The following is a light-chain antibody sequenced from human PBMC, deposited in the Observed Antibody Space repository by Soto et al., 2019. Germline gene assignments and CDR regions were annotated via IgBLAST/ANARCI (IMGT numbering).Light chain of an antibody. V-gene: IGKV3-15*01. CDR2: SAA. Sequence: EIVITQSPATLSVSPGERVTLCCRASQSVGSNLAWYQKKPGQAPRLLIYSAATRATGIPARFSGSGSGTDFTLTISSLQPEDFATYYCQQSYSTPLTFGGGTKVELK. CDR3: QQSYSTPLT. CDR1: QSVGSN. J-gene: IGKJ4*01.